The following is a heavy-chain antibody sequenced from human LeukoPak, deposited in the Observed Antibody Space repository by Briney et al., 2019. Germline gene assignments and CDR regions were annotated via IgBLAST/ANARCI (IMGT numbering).Heavy chain of an antibody. CDR3: ARDYYSGYDAPDY. D-gene: IGHD5-12*01. CDR1: GFTFRSYG. J-gene: IGHJ4*02. V-gene: IGHV3-43*02. Sequence: GGSLRLSCAASGFTFRSYGMHWVRQAPGPGLERVSLIRGVDGRPYYPGSVKCRFTISRDNSKNSLYLQMNSLRTEDTALYYCARDYYSGYDAPDYWGQGTLVTASS. CDR2: IRGVDGRP.